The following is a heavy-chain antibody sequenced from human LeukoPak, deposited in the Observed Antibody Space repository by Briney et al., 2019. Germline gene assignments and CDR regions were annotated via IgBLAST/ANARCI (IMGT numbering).Heavy chain of an antibody. J-gene: IGHJ4*02. V-gene: IGHV1-2*02. CDR1: GYTFTGYY. D-gene: IGHD3-22*01. Sequence: GASVKVSCKASGYTFTGYYMHWVRQAPGQGLEWMGWINPNSGGTNHAQKFQGRVTMTRDTSISTAYMELSRLRSDDTAVYYCARGPDYYDSSGYRDYWGQGTLVTVSS. CDR2: INPNSGGT. CDR3: ARGPDYYDSSGYRDY.